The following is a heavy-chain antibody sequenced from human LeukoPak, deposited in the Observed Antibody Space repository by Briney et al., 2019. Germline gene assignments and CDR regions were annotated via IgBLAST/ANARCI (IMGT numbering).Heavy chain of an antibody. CDR2: IYPGDSDT. D-gene: IGHD1-26*01. Sequence: GEPLKISLKGSGYRFTSYCIGWVRQMPGKGLEWMGIIYPGDSDTRYSPSFQGQVTISADKSISTAYLQWSSLKASDTAMYYCARIEGGALFAWGGQGTLVTVSS. J-gene: IGHJ4*02. CDR3: ARIEGGALFAW. V-gene: IGHV5-51*01. CDR1: GYRFTSYC.